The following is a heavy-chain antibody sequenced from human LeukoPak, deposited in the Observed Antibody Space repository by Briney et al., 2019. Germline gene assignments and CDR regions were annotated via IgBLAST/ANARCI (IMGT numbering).Heavy chain of an antibody. CDR1: GYTFTNYY. CDR2: IDSRGGST. D-gene: IGHD3-22*01. V-gene: IGHV1-46*01. J-gene: IGHJ3*02. Sequence: DSVKVSCKASGYTFTNYYLHWVRQAPGLGFEWMGIIDSRGGSTSYAQKFQGRVSMTRDTSTSTLYVELNSLSSDDTAVYYCARGLAGLDSSRYLSFAFDIWGQGTMVTVSS. CDR3: ARGLAGLDSSRYLSFAFDI.